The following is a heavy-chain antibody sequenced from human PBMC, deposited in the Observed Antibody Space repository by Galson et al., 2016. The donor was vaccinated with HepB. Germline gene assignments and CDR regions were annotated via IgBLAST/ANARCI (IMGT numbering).Heavy chain of an antibody. D-gene: IGHD5-12*01. J-gene: IGHJ4*02. CDR2: IGRRGDT. V-gene: IGHV3-13*01. CDR1: GFVFNNYD. CDR3: ARDPSGRGLDS. Sequence: SLRLSCAASGFVFNNYDFHWVRQRSGGSLDWVSLIGRRGDTHYADSVMGRFTVSRDNARTILYLQMNSLRAEDTGFYYCARDPSGRGLDSRGQGALVTGSS.